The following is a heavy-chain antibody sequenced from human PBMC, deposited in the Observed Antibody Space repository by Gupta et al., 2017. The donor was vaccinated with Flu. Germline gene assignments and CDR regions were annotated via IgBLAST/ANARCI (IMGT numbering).Heavy chain of an antibody. V-gene: IGHV3-74*01. Sequence: EVQLVESGGGLVQPGGSLRLSCAASGFTFSSYWMHWVRHAPGKGLVWVSRINSDGSSTSYADSVKGRFTISRDNAKNTLYLQMNSLRAEDTAVYYWAREDKGLGHCGGDCYLDYWGQGTRVTVSS. CDR1: GFTFSSYW. J-gene: IGHJ4*02. D-gene: IGHD2-21*02. CDR3: AREDKGLGHCGGDCYLDY. CDR2: INSDGSST.